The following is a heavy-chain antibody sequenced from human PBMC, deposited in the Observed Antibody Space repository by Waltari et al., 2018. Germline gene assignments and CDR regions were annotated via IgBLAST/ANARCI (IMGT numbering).Heavy chain of an antibody. CDR1: GFTFDDFA. D-gene: IGHD4-17*01. J-gene: IGHJ4*02. Sequence: EVQLVESGGVVVQPGGSLRPSCAASGFTFDDFAMHWVRQAPGKGLEWVSLISWDGGSTYYADSVKGRFTISRDNSKNSLYLQMNSLRAEDTAMYYCARLDYGGNAPDYWGQGTLVTVSS. CDR2: ISWDGGST. V-gene: IGHV3-43D*04. CDR3: ARLDYGGNAPDY.